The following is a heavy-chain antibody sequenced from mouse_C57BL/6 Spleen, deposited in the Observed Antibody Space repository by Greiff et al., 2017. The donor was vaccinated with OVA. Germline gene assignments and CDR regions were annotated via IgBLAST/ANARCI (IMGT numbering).Heavy chain of an antibody. CDR1: GYTFTNYW. D-gene: IGHD2-3*01. Sequence: QVHVKQPGTELVKPGASVKLSCKASGYTFTNYWVHWVKQRPGQGLEWIGNFNPSSGGTNYNEKFKAKATLTVDKSSSTAYMQLSSLTSEDSAVYYCARDGGYWGQGTTLTVSS. V-gene: IGHV1-53*01. J-gene: IGHJ2*01. CDR3: ARDGGY. CDR2: FNPSSGGT.